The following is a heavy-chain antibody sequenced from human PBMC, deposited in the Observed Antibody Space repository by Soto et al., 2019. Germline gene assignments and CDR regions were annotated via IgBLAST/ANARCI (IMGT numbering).Heavy chain of an antibody. Sequence: ASVKVSCKASGYTFTSYAMHWVRQAPGQRLEWMGWINAGNGNTKYSQKFQGRVTITRDTSASTAYMELSSLRSEDTAVYYCARVEGYCSGGSCRKAFDYWGQGTLVTVSS. CDR2: INAGNGNT. V-gene: IGHV1-3*01. J-gene: IGHJ4*02. D-gene: IGHD2-15*01. CDR1: GYTFTSYA. CDR3: ARVEGYCSGGSCRKAFDY.